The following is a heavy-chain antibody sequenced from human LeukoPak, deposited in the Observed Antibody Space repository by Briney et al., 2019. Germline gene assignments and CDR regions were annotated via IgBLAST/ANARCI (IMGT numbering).Heavy chain of an antibody. J-gene: IGHJ5*02. D-gene: IGHD2-2*01. Sequence: SGTLSLTCAVSGGSISSSNWWSWVRQPPGKGLEWIGEINHSGSTNYNPSLKSRVTISVDTSKNQFSLKLSSVTAADTAVYYCARGRYYCSSTSCYAPFDPWGQGTLVTVSS. V-gene: IGHV4-4*02. CDR1: GGSISSSNW. CDR2: INHSGST. CDR3: ARGRYYCSSTSCYAPFDP.